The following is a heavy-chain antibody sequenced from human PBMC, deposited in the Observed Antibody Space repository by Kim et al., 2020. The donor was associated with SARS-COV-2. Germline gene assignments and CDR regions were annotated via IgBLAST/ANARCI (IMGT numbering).Heavy chain of an antibody. CDR1: GFTFSSYG. D-gene: IGHD3-10*01. J-gene: IGHJ6*01. V-gene: IGHV3-30*18. CDR2: ISYDGSNK. Sequence: GGSLRLSCAASGFTFSSYGMHWVRQAPGKGLEWVAVISYDGSNKYYADSVKGRFTISRDNSKNTLYLQMNSLRAEDTAGYYGAKEVVRGDIICYYGMDG. CDR3: AKEVVRGDIICYYGMDG.